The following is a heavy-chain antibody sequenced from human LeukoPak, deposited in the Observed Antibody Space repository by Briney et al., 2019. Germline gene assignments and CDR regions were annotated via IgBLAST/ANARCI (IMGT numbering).Heavy chain of an antibody. CDR1: GYTFTGYY. CDR3: ARGGYSGTEKPNDY. V-gene: IGHV1-2*02. J-gene: IGHJ4*02. CDR2: INPNSGGT. Sequence: GASVKVSCKASGYTFTGYYIHWMRQAPGQGLEWMGWINPNSGGTNYIQKFQGRVTMTRDTSISTAYMELSRLRSDDTAVYYCARGGYSGTEKPNDYWGQGTLVTVSS. D-gene: IGHD1-26*01.